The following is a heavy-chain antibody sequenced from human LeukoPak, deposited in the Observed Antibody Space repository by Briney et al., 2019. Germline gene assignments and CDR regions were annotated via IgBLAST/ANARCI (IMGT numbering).Heavy chain of an antibody. CDR2: INPNSGGT. J-gene: IGHJ6*02. D-gene: IGHD3-10*01. Sequence: ASVKVSCKASGYTFTGYYMHWVRQAPGQGLEWMGWINPNSGGTNYAQKFQGRVTMTRDTSISTAYMELSRLRSDDTAVYYCAKGVPAATYYFHGMGGLGQRATVTVSS. CDR1: GYTFTGYY. CDR3: AKGVPAATYYFHGMGG. V-gene: IGHV1-2*02.